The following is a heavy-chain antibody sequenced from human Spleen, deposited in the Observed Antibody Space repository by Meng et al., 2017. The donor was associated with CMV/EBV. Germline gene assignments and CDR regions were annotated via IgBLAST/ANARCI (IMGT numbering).Heavy chain of an antibody. D-gene: IGHD6-19*01. Sequence: GESLKISCKGSGYTFTSYWIGWVRQMPGKGLDWMALIYPGDSDTRYSPSFQGQLTIPADKSISTAYLQWSSPKASDTAMYYCATRLAVQNRDGMDVWGQGTTVTVSS. J-gene: IGHJ6*02. CDR2: IYPGDSDT. CDR1: GYTFTSYW. CDR3: ATRLAVQNRDGMDV. V-gene: IGHV5-51*01.